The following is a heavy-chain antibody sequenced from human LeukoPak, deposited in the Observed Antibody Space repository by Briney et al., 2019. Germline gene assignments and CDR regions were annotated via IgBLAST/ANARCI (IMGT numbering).Heavy chain of an antibody. D-gene: IGHD6-13*01. CDR2: IYHSGST. Sequence: SETLSLTCAVSGGSISSGGYSWSWIRQPPGKGLEWIGYIYHSGSTYYNPSLKSRVTISVDRSKNQFSLKLSSVTAADTAVYYCARVEGSIAAAGDWYFDLWGRGTLVTVSS. V-gene: IGHV4-30-2*01. CDR3: ARVEGSIAAAGDWYFDL. CDR1: GGSISSGGYS. J-gene: IGHJ2*01.